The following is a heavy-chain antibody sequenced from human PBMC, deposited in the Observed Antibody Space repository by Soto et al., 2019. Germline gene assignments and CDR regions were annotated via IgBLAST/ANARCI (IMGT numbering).Heavy chain of an antibody. CDR1: GFAFSDSA. CDR3: AKGRTFFDS. J-gene: IGHJ4*02. D-gene: IGHD3-16*01. V-gene: IGHV3-23*01. CDR2: ISDGDGAT. Sequence: EVHLLESGGGLVQPGGSLRLSCAASGFAFSDSAMTWVRQAPGKGLEWVSDISDGDGATHYADSVKVRFTISRDDSKNTLYLQMDSLRGEDAAVYYSAKGRTFFDSWGQGTLGNVSS.